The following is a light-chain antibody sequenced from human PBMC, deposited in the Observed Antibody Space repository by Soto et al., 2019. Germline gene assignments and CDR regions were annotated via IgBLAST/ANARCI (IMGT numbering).Light chain of an antibody. CDR2: GSS. Sequence: IVMTQSPATLSVSPGEGVTLSCRASENVGTNLAWYEQKPGQAPRLLIYGSSTRATGIPATFRGSGSGTEFTLAINGLQSEESAIYYCQRYNNWGLSFGGGTKVEIK. CDR3: QRYNNWGLS. J-gene: IGKJ4*01. V-gene: IGKV3D-15*01. CDR1: ENVGTN.